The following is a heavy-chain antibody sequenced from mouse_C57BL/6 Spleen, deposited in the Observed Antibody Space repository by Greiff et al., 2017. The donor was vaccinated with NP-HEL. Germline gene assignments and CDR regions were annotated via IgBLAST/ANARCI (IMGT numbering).Heavy chain of an antibody. Sequence: EVQLVESGGGLVKPGGSLKLSCAASGFTFSDYGMHWVRQAPEKGLEWVAYISSGSSTIYYADTVKGRFTISRDNAKNTLFLQMTSLRSEDTAMYYCAREEGSRGTWFAYWGQGTLVTVSA. J-gene: IGHJ3*01. D-gene: IGHD1-1*01. CDR3: AREEGSRGTWFAY. CDR1: GFTFSDYG. CDR2: ISSGSSTI. V-gene: IGHV5-17*01.